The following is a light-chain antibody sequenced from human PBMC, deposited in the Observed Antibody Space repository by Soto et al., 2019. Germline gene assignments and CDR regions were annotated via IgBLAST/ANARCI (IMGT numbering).Light chain of an antibody. V-gene: IGKV3-15*01. J-gene: IGKJ1*01. CDR1: QSVSSN. Sequence: VITQTPSSLCVSPGSRATLSCRASQSVSSNLAWYQKKHGQAPKLLIYGASTRATGIPARFSGSGSGTELTITISSLQSEDGEVYYCQQYKNWPGTFGRGTKVDIK. CDR2: GAS. CDR3: QQYKNWPGT.